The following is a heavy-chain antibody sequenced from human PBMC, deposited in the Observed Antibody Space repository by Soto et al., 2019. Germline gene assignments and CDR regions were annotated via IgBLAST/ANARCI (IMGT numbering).Heavy chain of an antibody. J-gene: IGHJ4*02. Sequence: GGSLRLSCAASGFTFSSYAMSWVRQAPGKGLEWVSAISGSGGSTYYADSVKGRFTNSRDNSKNTLYLQMNSLRAEDTAVYYCAKKLWFGELLSPFDYWGQGTLVTVSS. V-gene: IGHV3-23*01. CDR1: GFTFSSYA. CDR2: ISGSGGST. CDR3: AKKLWFGELLSPFDY. D-gene: IGHD3-10*01.